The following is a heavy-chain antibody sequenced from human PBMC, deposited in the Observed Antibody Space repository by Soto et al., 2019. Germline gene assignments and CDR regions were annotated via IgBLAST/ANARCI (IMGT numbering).Heavy chain of an antibody. V-gene: IGHV1-69*13. D-gene: IGHD6-13*01. J-gene: IGHJ6*02. CDR3: ARDSSSWPHYYGMDV. CDR2: IIPIFGTA. CDR1: GGTFSSYA. Sequence: GASVKVSCKASGGTFSSYAISWVRQAPGQGLEWMGGIIPIFGTANYAQKFQGRVTITADESTSTAYMELSSLRSEDTAVYYCARDSSSWPHYYGMDVWGQGTTVTVSS.